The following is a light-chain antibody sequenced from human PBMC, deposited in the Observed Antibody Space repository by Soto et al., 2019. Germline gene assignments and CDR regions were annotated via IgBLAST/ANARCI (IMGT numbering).Light chain of an antibody. CDR3: AAWDDSLNGYV. CDR1: SSNIGSNT. V-gene: IGLV1-44*01. J-gene: IGLJ1*01. CDR2: SXX. Sequence: QSVLTQPPSASGTPGQRVTISCSGSSSNIGSNTVNWYQQLPGTAPKLLIYSXXXXXSGVPDRFSGSKSGTSASLAISGLXXXXXXXXXCAAWDDSLNGYVFGTGTKVTVL.